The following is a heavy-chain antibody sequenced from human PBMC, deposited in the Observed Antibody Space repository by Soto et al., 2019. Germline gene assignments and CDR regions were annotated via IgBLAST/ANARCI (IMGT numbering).Heavy chain of an antibody. V-gene: IGHV4-30-2*01. CDR2: IYHRGTS. CDR3: ARPLDYGASAGTNGFDP. CDR1: GGSISSGAYS. J-gene: IGHJ5*02. D-gene: IGHD2-15*01. Sequence: SETLSLTCTVSGGSISSGAYSWSWIRLPPGKRLEWIGYIYHRGTSHYNPSLKSRVTRSVDRSKNQFSLNLRSVTAADTAVYYCARPLDYGASAGTNGFDPWGQGTRVTVSS.